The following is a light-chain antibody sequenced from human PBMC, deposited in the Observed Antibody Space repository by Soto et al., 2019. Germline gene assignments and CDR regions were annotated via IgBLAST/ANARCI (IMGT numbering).Light chain of an antibody. CDR2: KAS. J-gene: IGKJ1*01. V-gene: IGKV1-5*03. Sequence: IQMTHSPSTLSESVGDRVTMTFRASQTISSWLAWYQQKPGKAPKLLIYKASTLKSGVPSRFSDSGYGTEFNLTISSLQTDDFATYYCQHYNSYSEAFGQGTKVDIK. CDR1: QTISSW. CDR3: QHYNSYSEA.